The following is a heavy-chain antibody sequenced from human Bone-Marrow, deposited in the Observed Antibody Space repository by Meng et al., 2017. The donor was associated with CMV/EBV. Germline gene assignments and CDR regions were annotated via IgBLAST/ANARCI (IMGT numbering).Heavy chain of an antibody. V-gene: IGHV3-43*01. J-gene: IGHJ6*02. CDR3: AKVWDSSGYLLYGEVGYGMDV. Sequence: GGSLRLSCAASGFTFDDYTMHWVRQAPGKGLEWVSLISWDGGSTYYADSVKGRFTISRDNSKNTLYLQMNSLRAEDTAVYYCAKVWDSSGYLLYGEVGYGMDVWGQGTTVTVSS. CDR2: ISWDGGST. CDR1: GFTFDDYT. D-gene: IGHD3-22*01.